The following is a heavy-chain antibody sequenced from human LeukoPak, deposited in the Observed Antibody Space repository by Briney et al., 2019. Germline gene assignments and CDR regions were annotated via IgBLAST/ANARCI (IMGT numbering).Heavy chain of an antibody. CDR1: GFTFSSYS. Sequence: PGGSLRLSCAASGFTFSSYSMNWVRQAPGKGLEWVSSISTSSSYIYYADSVKGRFTISRDNAKNSLYLQINSLRAEDTAVYYCARRIDVVCGEEDYMDVWGKGTTVTVSS. V-gene: IGHV3-21*01. CDR2: ISTSSSYI. CDR3: ARRIDVVCGEEDYMDV. J-gene: IGHJ6*03. D-gene: IGHD3-16*01.